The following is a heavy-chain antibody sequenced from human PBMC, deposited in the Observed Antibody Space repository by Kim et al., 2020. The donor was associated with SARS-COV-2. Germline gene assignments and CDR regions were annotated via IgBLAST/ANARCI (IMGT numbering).Heavy chain of an antibody. CDR3: ARDEYYYGSGSPVHYYY. V-gene: IGHV3-30*04. Sequence: GGSLRLSCAASGFTFSSYAMHWVRQAPGKGLEWVAVISYDGSNKYYADSVKGRFTISRDNSKNTLYLQMNSLRAEDTAVSYCARDEYYYGSGSPVHYYY. CDR2: ISYDGSNK. D-gene: IGHD3-10*01. CDR1: GFTFSSYA. J-gene: IGHJ6*01.